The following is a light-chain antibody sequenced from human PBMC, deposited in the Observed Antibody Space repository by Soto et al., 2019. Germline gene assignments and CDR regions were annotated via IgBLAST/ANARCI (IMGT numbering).Light chain of an antibody. J-gene: IGKJ1*01. CDR3: QQYGSSPWT. CDR2: GAS. CDR1: QSVSSSY. V-gene: IGKV3-20*01. Sequence: EIVLTQSAGAVSLSPGDTATLSCRASQSVSSSYLAWYQQRPGQAPRLLIYGASSRATGIPDRFSGSGSGTDFTLSIGRLEPEDYAVYYCQQYGSSPWTFGQGTKVDIK.